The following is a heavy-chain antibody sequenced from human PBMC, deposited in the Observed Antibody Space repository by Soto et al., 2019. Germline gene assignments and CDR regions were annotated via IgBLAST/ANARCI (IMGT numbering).Heavy chain of an antibody. CDR3: ARVPYCSSTSCYTRYYYGMDV. J-gene: IGHJ6*02. Sequence: ASMKVSCKASGYTFTSYGISWVRQAPGQGLEWMGWISAYNGNTNYAQKLQGRVTMTTDTSTSTAYMELRSLRSDDTAVYYCARVPYCSSTSCYTRYYYGMDVWGQGTTVTVSS. V-gene: IGHV1-18*01. CDR2: ISAYNGNT. D-gene: IGHD2-2*02. CDR1: GYTFTSYG.